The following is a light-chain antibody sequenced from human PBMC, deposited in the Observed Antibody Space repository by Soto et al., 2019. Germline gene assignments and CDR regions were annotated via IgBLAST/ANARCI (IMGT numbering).Light chain of an antibody. CDR3: QQYNNYPLT. J-gene: IGKJ4*01. Sequence: DIQMTQSPSTLSASVGDRVTITCRASQSISTWLAWYQQKPGKAPKLLIYKASSVESGVPSRFSGSGSGTEFTLTISSLQPDDFATYYCQQYNNYPLTFGGGTTVEIK. CDR1: QSISTW. V-gene: IGKV1-5*03. CDR2: KAS.